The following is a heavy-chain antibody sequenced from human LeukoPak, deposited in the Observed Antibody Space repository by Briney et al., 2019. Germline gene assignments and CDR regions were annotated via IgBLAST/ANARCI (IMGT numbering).Heavy chain of an antibody. CDR3: ARRRYYDSTGYNPTYYFDY. CDR2: IYYSVDT. CDR1: GDSIIGSY. J-gene: IGHJ4*02. D-gene: IGHD3-22*01. V-gene: IGHV4-59*01. Sequence: PSETLSLTCTVSGDSIIGSYWSWIRQAPGKGLEWIGYIYYSVDTDYNPSLKNRVTISLDMSKKYFSLRLTSVTAADTAVYYCARRRYYDSTGYNPTYYFDYWGQAILVTVSS.